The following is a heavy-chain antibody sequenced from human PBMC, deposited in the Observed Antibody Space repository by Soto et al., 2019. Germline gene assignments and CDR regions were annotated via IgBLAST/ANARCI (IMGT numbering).Heavy chain of an antibody. CDR2: IRQGGSEK. V-gene: IGHV3-7*03. J-gene: IGHJ4*02. D-gene: IGHD3-16*01. CDR1: GFTFSSYW. CDR3: TRVSAFRGVAGLFDY. Sequence: EVQLVESGGGLVRPGGSLRLSCEASGFTFSSYWMSWVRQAPGKGLEWVANIRQGGSEKDYVDSVKGRFTISRDNAKNSLFLHLNSVRVEDTAIYYCTRVSAFRGVAGLFDYWGQGALVTVSS.